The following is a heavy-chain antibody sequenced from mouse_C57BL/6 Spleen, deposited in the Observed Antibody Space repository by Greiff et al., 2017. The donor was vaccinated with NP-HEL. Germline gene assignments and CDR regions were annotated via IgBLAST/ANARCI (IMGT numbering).Heavy chain of an antibody. D-gene: IGHD1-1*01. CDR2: IYPGDGDT. CDR1: GYAFSSSW. J-gene: IGHJ2*01. Sequence: VQLVESGPELVKPGASVKIPCKASGYAFSSSWMNWVKQRPGKGLEWIGGIYPGDGDTNYNGKFKGKATMTADKSSSTAYMQLSSLTSEDSAVYFCARGAPVEDYWGQGTTLTVSS. CDR3: ARGAPVEDY. V-gene: IGHV1-82*01.